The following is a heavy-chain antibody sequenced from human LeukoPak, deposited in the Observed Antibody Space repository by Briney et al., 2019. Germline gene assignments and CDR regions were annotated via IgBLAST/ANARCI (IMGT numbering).Heavy chain of an antibody. CDR2: IYPGDSDT. D-gene: IGHD5-18*01. Sequence: GESLKISCKGFGYSFTSYWIGWVRQMPGKGLEWMGIIYPGDSDTRYSPSFQGQVTISADKSISTAYLQWSSLKASDTAMYYCARHTSRSDTAMAPREAGMDVWGKGTTVTVSS. V-gene: IGHV5-51*01. J-gene: IGHJ6*04. CDR3: ARHTSRSDTAMAPREAGMDV. CDR1: GYSFTSYW.